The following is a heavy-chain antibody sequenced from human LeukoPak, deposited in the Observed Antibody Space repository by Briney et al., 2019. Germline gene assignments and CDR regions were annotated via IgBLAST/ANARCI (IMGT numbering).Heavy chain of an antibody. CDR3: ARHYYGLDV. V-gene: IGHV5-51*01. J-gene: IGHJ6*02. CDR2: IHLDDSDT. CDR1: GYKFTSPW. Sequence: GESLKISCKASGYKFTSPWIAWVRQMPGKGLEWMAIIHLDDSDTRYSPSFQGQVTISADKSISSAYLQWSSLKTSDTATYYCARHYYGLDVWGQGTTVTVSS.